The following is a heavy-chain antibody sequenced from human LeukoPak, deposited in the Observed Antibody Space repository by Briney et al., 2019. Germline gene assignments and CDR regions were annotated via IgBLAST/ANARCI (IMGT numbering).Heavy chain of an antibody. CDR2: IRXXGSXK. V-gene: IGHV3-30*02. Sequence: GGSLRLSCAASGFTFSSYGMLWVRQAPGKGLEWVAXIRXXGSXKYYADSVKGRFTISRDNSKNTLYLQMNSLRAEDTAVYYCXXXXVXVPXXXXXXFDXWGQGTMVTVSS. CDR1: GFTFSSYG. CDR3: XXXXVXVPXXXXXXFDX. J-gene: IGHJ3*01.